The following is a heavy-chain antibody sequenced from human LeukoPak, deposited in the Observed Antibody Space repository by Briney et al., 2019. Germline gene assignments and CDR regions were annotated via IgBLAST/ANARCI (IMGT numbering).Heavy chain of an antibody. V-gene: IGHV3-7*04. CDR1: GFTFSTYW. Sequence: GGSLRLSCAASGFTFSTYWMSWVRQAPGKGLEWVANINQDGSEKYYGDSVKGRFTISRDNAKNSLYLQMNSLRAEDTAVYYCARVEYSSSSRGYYYYYYYMDVWGKGTTVTVSS. D-gene: IGHD6-6*01. CDR2: INQDGSEK. CDR3: ARVEYSSSSRGYYYYYYYMDV. J-gene: IGHJ6*03.